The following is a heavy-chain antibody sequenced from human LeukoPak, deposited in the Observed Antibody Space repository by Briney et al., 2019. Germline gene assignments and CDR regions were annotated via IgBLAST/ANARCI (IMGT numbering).Heavy chain of an antibody. Sequence: GASLQISCKGSGCIFSNYWIGWARQLPGKGLEWMGIIYPGDSDTRYSPSFQGQVTISADKSISTAYLLWSSLKASDTAMYYCARQTRSITARDFDYWGQGTLVTVSS. D-gene: IGHD6-6*01. V-gene: IGHV5-51*01. J-gene: IGHJ4*02. CDR1: GCIFSNYW. CDR2: IYPGDSDT. CDR3: ARQTRSITARDFDY.